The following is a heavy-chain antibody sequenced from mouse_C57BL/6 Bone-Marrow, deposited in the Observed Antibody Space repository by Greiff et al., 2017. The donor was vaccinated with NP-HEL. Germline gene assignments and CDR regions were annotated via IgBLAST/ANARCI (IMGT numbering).Heavy chain of an antibody. CDR3: ARGYYSNFYWYFDV. Sequence: QVQLKESGAELVKPGASVKISCKASGYAFSSYWMNWVKQRPGKGLEWIGQIYPGDGDTNYNGKFKGKATLTADKSSSTAYMQLSSLTSEDSAVYFCARGYYSNFYWYFDVWGTGTTVTVSS. J-gene: IGHJ1*03. CDR2: IYPGDGDT. V-gene: IGHV1-80*01. D-gene: IGHD2-5*01. CDR1: GYAFSSYW.